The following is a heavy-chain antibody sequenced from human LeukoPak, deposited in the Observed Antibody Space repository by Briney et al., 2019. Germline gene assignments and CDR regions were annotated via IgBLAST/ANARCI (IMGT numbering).Heavy chain of an antibody. D-gene: IGHD4-17*01. CDR2: ISYDGSNK. CDR1: GFTFSSYA. J-gene: IGHJ4*02. V-gene: IGHV3-30-3*01. CDR3: ARDETSTVTTSFDY. Sequence: GRSLRLSCAASGFTFSSYAMHWVRQAPGKGLEWVAVISYDGSNKYYADSVKGRFTISRDNSKNTLYLQMNSLRAEDTAVYYCARDETSTVTTSFDYWGQGTLVTVSS.